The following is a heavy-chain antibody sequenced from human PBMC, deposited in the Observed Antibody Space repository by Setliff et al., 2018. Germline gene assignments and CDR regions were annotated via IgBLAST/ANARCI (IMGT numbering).Heavy chain of an antibody. D-gene: IGHD6-19*01. CDR2: IKGQTDGGTT. CDR3: TTGYISGYYIGH. V-gene: IGHV3-15*01. CDR1: GGSFSGYY. Sequence: ETLSLTCAVYGGSFSGYYWSWIRQPPGKGLEWVGRIKGQTDGGTTDYAAPVKGRFSISRDDSKNTVYLQMNSLKTEDTAVYYCTTGYISGYYIGHWGLGTLVTVSS. J-gene: IGHJ4*02.